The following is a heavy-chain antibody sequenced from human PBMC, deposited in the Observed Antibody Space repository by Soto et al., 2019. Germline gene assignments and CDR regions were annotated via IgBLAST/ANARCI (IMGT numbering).Heavy chain of an antibody. J-gene: IGHJ4*02. CDR1: GYTFTSYA. CDR2: INAGNGNT. D-gene: IGHD3-9*01. V-gene: IGHV1-3*01. CDR3: ARGGRYFDWPPYYFDY. Sequence: ASVKVSCKASGYTFTSYAMHWVRQAPGQRLEWMGWINAGNGNTKYSQKFQGRVTITRDTSASTAYMELSSLRSEDTAVYYCARGGRYFDWPPYYFDYWGRGTLVTVSS.